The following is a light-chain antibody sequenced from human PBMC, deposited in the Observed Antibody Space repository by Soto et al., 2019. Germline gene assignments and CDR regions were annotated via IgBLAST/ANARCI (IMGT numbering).Light chain of an antibody. CDR1: STDIGAYNY. CDR3: NSYTTLSNRV. J-gene: IGLJ1*01. Sequence: QSALTQPASVSGSPGQSITIFCTGTSTDIGAYNYVSWYQQHPGKAPKLLIYEVTNRPSGVSNRFSGSKSGNTASLTISGLQAEDEANYYCNSYTTLSNRVFGTGTKLTVL. CDR2: EVT. V-gene: IGLV2-14*01.